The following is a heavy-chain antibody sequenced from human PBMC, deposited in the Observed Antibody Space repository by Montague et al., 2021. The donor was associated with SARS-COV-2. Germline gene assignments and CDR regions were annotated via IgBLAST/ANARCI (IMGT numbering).Heavy chain of an antibody. CDR1: GDSVSSNSAA. Sequence: CAISGDSVSSNSAAWNWIRQSPSRGLEWLGRTYYRSKWYNDYAVSVKSRITINPDTSKNQSSLKLSSVTAADTAVYYCARGAPTISMIVVVFTGAGWYFDLWGRGTLVTVSS. J-gene: IGHJ2*01. D-gene: IGHD3-22*01. V-gene: IGHV6-1*01. CDR3: ARGAPTISMIVVVFTGAGWYFDL. CDR2: TYYRSKWYN.